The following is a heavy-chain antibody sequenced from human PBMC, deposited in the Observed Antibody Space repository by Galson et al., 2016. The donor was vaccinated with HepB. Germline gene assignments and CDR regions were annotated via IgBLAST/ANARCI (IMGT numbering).Heavy chain of an antibody. CDR2: ISGSGGST. J-gene: IGHJ4*02. CDR1: GFSFSRYA. Sequence: SLRLSCAASGFSFSRYAMSWVRQAPGKGLDWVSGISGSGGSTHYADSVKGRFTISRDNSKNTLYLQMNSLRAEDTALYYCAKDGRIYCSSASCHDHFHYWGQGTLVTVSS. V-gene: IGHV3-23*01. CDR3: AKDGRIYCSSASCHDHFHY. D-gene: IGHD2-2*01.